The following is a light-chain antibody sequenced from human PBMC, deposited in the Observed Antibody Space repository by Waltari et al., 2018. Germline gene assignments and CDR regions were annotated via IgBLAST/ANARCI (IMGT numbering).Light chain of an antibody. V-gene: IGKV3-20*01. Sequence: EIVLTQSPGTLSLSPGERATLSCRASQSVSSSYLAWYQQKPGQAPRLLFHGASSRATGIPDRFSGSGSGTDFTLTISRLEPEDFAVYYCQQYGRSPWTFGQGTKVEIK. J-gene: IGKJ1*01. CDR2: GAS. CDR3: QQYGRSPWT. CDR1: QSVSSSY.